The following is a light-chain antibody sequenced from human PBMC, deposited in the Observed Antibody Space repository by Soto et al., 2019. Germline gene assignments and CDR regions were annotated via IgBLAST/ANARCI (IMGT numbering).Light chain of an antibody. CDR3: QSYTVSLSARV. V-gene: IGLV1-40*01. CDR1: STNIGAGYD. J-gene: IGLJ3*02. Sequence: QSVLTQPPSVSGAPGQRVTISCTGSSTNIGAGYDVHWYQQLPGTAPKLLIYGNSNRPSGVPDRFSGSKSGTSASLAISGLQAEDEADYYCQSYTVSLSARVFGGGTKVTVL. CDR2: GNS.